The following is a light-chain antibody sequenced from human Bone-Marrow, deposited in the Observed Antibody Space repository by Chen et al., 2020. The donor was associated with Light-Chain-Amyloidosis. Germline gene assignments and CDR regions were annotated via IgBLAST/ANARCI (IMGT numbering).Light chain of an antibody. CDR3: SSYTITNTLV. J-gene: IGLJ1*01. CDR1: SSAVGGDNH. V-gene: IGLV2-14*01. CDR2: EVT. Sequence: QSALTQPASVSGSPGQSITISCTGTSSAVGGDNHVSWYQQHPDKAPKLMIYEVTNRPSRVPDRFSGSKSDNTASLTISGLQTEDEADYFCSSYTITNTLVFGSGTRVTVL.